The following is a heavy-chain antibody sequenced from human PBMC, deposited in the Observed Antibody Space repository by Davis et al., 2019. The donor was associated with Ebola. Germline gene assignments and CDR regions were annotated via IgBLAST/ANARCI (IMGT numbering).Heavy chain of an antibody. Sequence: HSQTPSLTRAISGDRLSGSSNGAWTWIRQSPSRGLEWLGRTYYTSKWYNHYAASVKSRATINPDTSKNQFSLQLNSVTPEDTAVYYCARGWLRTGLDIWGQGTMVIVSS. CDR1: GDRLSGSSNGA. CDR2: TYYTSKWYN. D-gene: IGHD5-24*01. J-gene: IGHJ3*02. V-gene: IGHV6-1*01. CDR3: ARGWLRTGLDI.